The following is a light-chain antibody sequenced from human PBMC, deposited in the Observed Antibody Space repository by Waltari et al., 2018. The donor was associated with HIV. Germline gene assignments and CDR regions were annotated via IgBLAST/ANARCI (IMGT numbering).Light chain of an antibody. CDR2: TIT. CDR1: SSNIGINS. V-gene: IGLV1-44*01. CDR3: EAWDDSLNGVG. J-gene: IGLJ2*01. Sequence: QPVLTQPPSASGTPGQRVTISCSVSSSNIGINSVNWYQQFPGTAPKLLIYTITPPPSGVPKSFFASKSGTAASLAIGRLQSEDQADYYWEAWDDSLNGVGSGVVTKLTDL.